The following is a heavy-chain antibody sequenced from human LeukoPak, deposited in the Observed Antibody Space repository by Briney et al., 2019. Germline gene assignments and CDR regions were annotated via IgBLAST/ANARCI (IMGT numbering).Heavy chain of an antibody. CDR1: GFTFSSYA. V-gene: IGHV3-23*01. CDR3: ATERNWVFDY. D-gene: IGHD7-27*01. CDR2: ISGSGGST. J-gene: IGHJ4*02. Sequence: GGSLRLSCAASGFTFSSYAMSWVRQAPGKGLEWVSAISGSGGSTYYADSVKGRFTISRDNSKNTLYVQMNSLRAENTAVYYCATERNWVFDYWGQGTLVTVSS.